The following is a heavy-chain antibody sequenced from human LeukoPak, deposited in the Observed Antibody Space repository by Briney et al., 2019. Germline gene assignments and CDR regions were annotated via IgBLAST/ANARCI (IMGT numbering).Heavy chain of an antibody. J-gene: IGHJ4*02. V-gene: IGHV1-18*01. Sequence: ASVKVPCKASGYTFTSYGISWVRQAPGQGLEWMGWISAYNGNTNYAQKLQGRVTMTTDTSTSTAYMELRSLRSDDTAVYYCARVGTSGWSGQPMYYFDYWGQGTLVTVSS. D-gene: IGHD3-3*01. CDR2: ISAYNGNT. CDR3: ARVGTSGWSGQPMYYFDY. CDR1: GYTFTSYG.